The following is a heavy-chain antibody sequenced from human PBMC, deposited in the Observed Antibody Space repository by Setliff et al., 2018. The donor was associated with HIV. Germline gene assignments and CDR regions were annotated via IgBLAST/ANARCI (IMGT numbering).Heavy chain of an antibody. Sequence: GGSLRLSCAASGFTVSSNYMSWVRQAPGKGLEWVSVIYRGGYTDSADSVKGRFTISRDNSKSTLYLHMNSLRPEDTAVYYCTTDLDYWGQGTLVTVSS. J-gene: IGHJ4*02. CDR2: IYRGGYT. CDR1: GFTVSSNY. V-gene: IGHV3-66*02. CDR3: TTDLDY.